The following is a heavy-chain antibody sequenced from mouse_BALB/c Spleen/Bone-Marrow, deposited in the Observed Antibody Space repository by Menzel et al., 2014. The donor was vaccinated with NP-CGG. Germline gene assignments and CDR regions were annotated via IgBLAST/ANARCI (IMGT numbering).Heavy chain of an antibody. Sequence: LQESGPELVKPGASVKMSCKASGYTFTSYVMHWVKQKPGQGLEWIGYINPYNDGTKYNEKFKGKATLTSDKSSSTAYMELSSLTSEESAVYYCAKGGNYRYDFDNWGQGTTLTVSS. J-gene: IGHJ2*01. CDR2: INPYNDGT. D-gene: IGHD2-14*01. V-gene: IGHV1-14*01. CDR1: GYTFTSYV. CDR3: AKGGNYRYDFDN.